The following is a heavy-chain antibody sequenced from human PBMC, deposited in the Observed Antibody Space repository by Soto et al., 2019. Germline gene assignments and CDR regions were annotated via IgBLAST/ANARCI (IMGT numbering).Heavy chain of an antibody. Sequence: PGGSLRLSCAASGFTFSSYGMHWVRQAPGKGLEWVAVISYDGSNKYYADSVKGRFTISRDNSKNTLYLQMNSLRAGDTAVYYCAKDLGDYYGSGGLDYWGQGTLVTVSS. D-gene: IGHD3-10*01. CDR3: AKDLGDYYGSGGLDY. CDR2: ISYDGSNK. J-gene: IGHJ4*02. V-gene: IGHV3-30*18. CDR1: GFTFSSYG.